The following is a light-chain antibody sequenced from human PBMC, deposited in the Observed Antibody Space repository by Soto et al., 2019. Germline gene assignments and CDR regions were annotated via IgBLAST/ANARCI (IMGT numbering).Light chain of an antibody. J-gene: IGKJ1*01. CDR3: QQYNKGPVT. V-gene: IGKV3-15*01. CDR2: GAS. CDR1: QSISRN. Sequence: EILMTPSPVTISLLAGERAPLPCRASQSISRNLAWYQQKLGQAPRLLIYGASTRATGIAARFSGSGSGTEFTLTISSLQSEDFGVYYCQQYNKGPVTFGQATKVDIK.